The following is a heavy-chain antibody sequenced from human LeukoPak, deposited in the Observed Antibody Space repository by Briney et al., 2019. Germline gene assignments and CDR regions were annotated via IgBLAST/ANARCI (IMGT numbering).Heavy chain of an antibody. V-gene: IGHV3-53*01. CDR1: GFTVSSNY. D-gene: IGHD6-19*01. CDR2: IYSGDST. CDR3: ARRSGIAVAGAFDY. Sequence: GGSLRLSCAASGFTVSSNYMSWVRQAPGKGLEWVSVIYSGDSTYYADSVKGRFTISRDNSKNTLYLQMNSLRAEDTAVYYCARRSGIAVAGAFDYWGQGTLVTVSS. J-gene: IGHJ4*02.